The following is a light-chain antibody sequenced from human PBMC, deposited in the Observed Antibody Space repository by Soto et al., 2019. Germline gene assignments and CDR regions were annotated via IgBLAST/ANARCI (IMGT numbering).Light chain of an antibody. J-gene: IGKJ2*01. CDR2: GAS. Sequence: DIQMTQSPSSLAASVGDRVTISCRASQIISSYLHWYQQKPGQVPTLLIYGASSLQSGVPSRFSGCGSGTHFTLSITSLQREDFATYYCQQSYSTPHTFGQGTKLEIK. CDR3: QQSYSTPHT. CDR1: QIISSY. V-gene: IGKV1-39*01.